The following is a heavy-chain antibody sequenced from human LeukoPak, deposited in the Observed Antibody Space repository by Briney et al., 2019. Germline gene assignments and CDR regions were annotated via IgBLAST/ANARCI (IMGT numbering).Heavy chain of an antibody. J-gene: IGHJ3*02. D-gene: IGHD3-22*01. CDR1: GGSISGYY. Sequence: PSETLSLTCTVSGGSISGYYWTWNRQPPGKGLEWIGYIYYGGSTTYNPSLKSRVTISVDTSKNQFSLKLSSVTAADTAVYYCARLYYYDSSDAFDIWGQGTMVTVSS. CDR3: ARLYYYDSSDAFDI. CDR2: IYYGGST. V-gene: IGHV4-59*12.